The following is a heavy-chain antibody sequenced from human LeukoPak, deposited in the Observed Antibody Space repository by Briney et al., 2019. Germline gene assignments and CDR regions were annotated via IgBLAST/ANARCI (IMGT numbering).Heavy chain of an antibody. D-gene: IGHD4-17*01. V-gene: IGHV1-18*01. J-gene: IGHJ6*03. Sequence: ASVKVSCKASGFTFTSYGISWVRQAPGQGLEWMGWISAYNGNTNYAQKLQGRVTMTTDTTTSTAYMELRSLRSDDTAVYYCARRGGKNYGDYLLYYYYMDVWGKGTTVTASS. CDR1: GFTFTSYG. CDR3: ARRGGKNYGDYLLYYYYMDV. CDR2: ISAYNGNT.